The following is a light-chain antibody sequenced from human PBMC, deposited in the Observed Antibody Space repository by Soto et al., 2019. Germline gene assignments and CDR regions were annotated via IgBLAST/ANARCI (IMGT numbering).Light chain of an antibody. CDR2: AAS. CDR3: QQSYSTPPWT. V-gene: IGKV1-39*01. J-gene: IGKJ1*01. Sequence: DIQMTQSPSSLSASVGDRVTITCRASQSISSYLNWYQQKPGKAPKLLIYAASSLQSGVPSRFSGSGSGTDFTRTISSLQPEDFATYYCQQSYSTPPWTFGQGTQGESK. CDR1: QSISSY.